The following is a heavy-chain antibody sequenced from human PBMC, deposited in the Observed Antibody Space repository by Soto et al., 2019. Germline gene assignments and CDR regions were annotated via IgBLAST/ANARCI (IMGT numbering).Heavy chain of an antibody. CDR1: GFTFSDNY. CDR3: ARGVVSTGYFDY. CDR2: SRDKVHSHTT. V-gene: IGHV3-72*01. D-gene: IGHD5-12*01. Sequence: EVQLAESGGGLVQPGGSLRLSCAASGFTFSDNYMDWVRQAPGKGLEWVGRSRDKVHSHTTEYAASVKGRFTISTGDSENSLYLQMNSLKTEDTAVYYCARGVVSTGYFDYWGQGTLVTVSS. J-gene: IGHJ4*02.